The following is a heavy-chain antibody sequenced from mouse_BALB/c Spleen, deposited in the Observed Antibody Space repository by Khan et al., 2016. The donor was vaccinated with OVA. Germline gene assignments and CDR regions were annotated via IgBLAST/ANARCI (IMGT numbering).Heavy chain of an antibody. V-gene: IGHV1-20*02. CDR1: GYSFTGYF. CDR2: INPHIGET. CDR3: ARIYGSDFDY. D-gene: IGHD1-1*01. J-gene: IGHJ2*01. Sequence: EVQLKESGPELVKPGASVKISCKASGYSFTGYFMNWVMQSPGKGLEWIGRINPHIGETFYNPKFKGKATLTADESSSTAHLELRSLASEDSAVYYCARIYGSDFDYWGQGTTVTVSS.